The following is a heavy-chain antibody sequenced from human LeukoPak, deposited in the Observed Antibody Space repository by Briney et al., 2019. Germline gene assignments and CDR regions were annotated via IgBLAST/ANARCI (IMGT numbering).Heavy chain of an antibody. J-gene: IGHJ6*03. CDR3: ARHPVVAHSSSPPYYYYYMDV. D-gene: IGHD6-6*01. CDR1: GGSISSYY. V-gene: IGHV4-59*08. Sequence: PSETLSLTCTVSGGSISSYYWSWIRQPPGKGLEWIGYIYYSGSTNYNPSLKSRVTISVDTSKNQFSLKLSSVTAADTAVYYCARHPVVAHSSSPPYYYYYMDVWGKGTTVTVSS. CDR2: IYYSGST.